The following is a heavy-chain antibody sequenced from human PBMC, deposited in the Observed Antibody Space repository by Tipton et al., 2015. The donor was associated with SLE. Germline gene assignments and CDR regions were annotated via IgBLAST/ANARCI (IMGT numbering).Heavy chain of an antibody. CDR2: ISSSSSYI. J-gene: IGHJ4*02. Sequence: GSLRLSCAASGFTFSSYSMNWVRQAPGKGLECVSSISSSSSYIYYADSVKGRFTISRDNAKNSLYLQMKRLRAEDTAVYYCARDNSDILTGYNPSWGQGTLVTVSS. V-gene: IGHV3-21*01. CDR3: ARDNSDILTGYNPS. D-gene: IGHD3-9*01. CDR1: GFTFSSYS.